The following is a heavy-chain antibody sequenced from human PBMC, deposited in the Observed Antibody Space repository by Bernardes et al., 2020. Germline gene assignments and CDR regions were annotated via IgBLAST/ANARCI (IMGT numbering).Heavy chain of an antibody. V-gene: IGHV3-21*01. CDR3: ARFKLGYCSSTSCYAGDYFDY. CDR2: ISSSSSYI. D-gene: IGHD2-2*01. J-gene: IGHJ4*02. Sequence: GGSLRLSCAASGFTFSSYSMNWVRQAPGKGLEWVSSISSSSSYIYYADSVKGRFTISRDNAKNSLYLQMNSLRAEDTAVYYCARFKLGYCSSTSCYAGDYFDYWGQGTLVTVSS. CDR1: GFTFSSYS.